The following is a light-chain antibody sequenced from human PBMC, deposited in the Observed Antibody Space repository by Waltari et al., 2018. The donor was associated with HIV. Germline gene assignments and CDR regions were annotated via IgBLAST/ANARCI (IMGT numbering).Light chain of an antibody. V-gene: IGLV1-44*01. J-gene: IGLJ2*01. CDR1: SSTLGRTT. CDR3: ATWDDSLNGWV. Sequence: QSVLTQPPSASGTPGQRVTISCSGSSSTLGRTTVTWYPHPPGTAPKLLIYSNNQRPSGVPDRFSGSKSGTSASLAISGLQSEDEADYYCATWDDSLNGWVFGGGTKLTVL. CDR2: SNN.